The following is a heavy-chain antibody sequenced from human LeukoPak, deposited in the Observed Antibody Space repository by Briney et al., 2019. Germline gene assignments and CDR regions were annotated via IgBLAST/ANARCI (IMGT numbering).Heavy chain of an antibody. J-gene: IGHJ3*02. V-gene: IGHV1-69*06. CDR1: GGTFSSYA. Sequence: GASVKVSCKASGGTFSSYAISWVRQAPGQGLEWMGGIIPIFGTANYAQKFQGRVTITADKSTSTAYMELSSLRSEDTAVYYCARDHCSGGSCYSEGAFDIWGQGTMVTVSS. CDR3: ARDHCSGGSCYSEGAFDI. D-gene: IGHD2-15*01. CDR2: IIPIFGTA.